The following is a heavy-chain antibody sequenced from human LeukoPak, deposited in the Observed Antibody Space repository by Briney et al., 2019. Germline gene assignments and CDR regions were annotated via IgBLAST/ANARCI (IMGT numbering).Heavy chain of an antibody. Sequence: GGSLRLSCAASGFTFSSYAMHWVRQAPGKGLEWVAVISYDGSNKYYADSVKGRFTISRDNSKNTLYLQMNSLRAEDTAVYYCARDAAYDIVVVPAALSGAFDIWGQGTMVTVSS. CDR3: ARDAAYDIVVVPAALSGAFDI. CDR1: GFTFSSYA. J-gene: IGHJ3*02. D-gene: IGHD2-2*01. CDR2: ISYDGSNK. V-gene: IGHV3-30-3*01.